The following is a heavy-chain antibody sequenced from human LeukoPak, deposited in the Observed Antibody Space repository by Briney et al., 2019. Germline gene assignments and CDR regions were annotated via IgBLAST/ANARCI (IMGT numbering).Heavy chain of an antibody. Sequence: SETLSLTCTVSGYSISSGYYWGWIRQPPGKGLEWIGSIYHSGSTYYNPSLRSRVTMSVDTSKNQFSLKLSSVTAADTAVYYCARERLGYDYWANGYYYYYMDVWGKGTTVTISS. V-gene: IGHV4-38-2*02. CDR2: IYHSGST. J-gene: IGHJ6*03. CDR3: ARERLGYDYWANGYYYYYMDV. CDR1: GYSISSGYY. D-gene: IGHD5-12*01.